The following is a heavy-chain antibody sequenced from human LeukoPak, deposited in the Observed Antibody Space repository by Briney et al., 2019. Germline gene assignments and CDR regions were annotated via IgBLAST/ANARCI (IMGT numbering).Heavy chain of an antibody. CDR3: ATIGSAALTDY. J-gene: IGHJ4*02. D-gene: IGHD3-3*02. CDR2: ISDSGGAI. V-gene: IGHV3-23*01. CDR1: GFTFSSYA. Sequence: GGSLRLSCAASGFTFSSYAMSWVRQAPGKGLEWVSAISDSGGAIFYADSVKGRFTMSRDNSKNSLFLQMKSLRAEDTAVYYCATIGSAALTDYWGQGTLVTVSS.